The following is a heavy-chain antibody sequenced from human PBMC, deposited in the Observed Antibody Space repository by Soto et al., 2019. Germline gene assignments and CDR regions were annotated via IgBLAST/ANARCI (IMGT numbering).Heavy chain of an antibody. V-gene: IGHV4-61*08. J-gene: IGHJ6*02. CDR3: ARSPNYYYYGFDV. CDR1: GGSVSSGDYF. D-gene: IGHD3-10*01. CDR2: IHYSGST. Sequence: SETLSLTCTVSGGSVSSGDYFWSWLRLSPGRRLEWIAYIHYSGSTNYNPSLKSRATISVDTSKSQVSLTLTSMTTADAALYYCARSPNYYYYGFDVWGQGTAVTVSS.